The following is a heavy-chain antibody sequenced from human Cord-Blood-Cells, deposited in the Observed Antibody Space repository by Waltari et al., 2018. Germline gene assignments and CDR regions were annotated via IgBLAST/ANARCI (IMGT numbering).Heavy chain of an antibody. Sequence: QVQLQQWGAGLLKPSETLSLTCAVYGGSFSGYYWSWIRQPPGKGLEWIGEINHSGSTNYNPSLKRRVTISVDTSKNQFSLKLSSVTAADTAVYYCARVPASTVVTDYWGQGTLVTVSS. J-gene: IGHJ4*02. D-gene: IGHD4-17*01. V-gene: IGHV4-34*01. CDR3: ARVPASTVVTDY. CDR2: INHSGST. CDR1: GGSFSGYY.